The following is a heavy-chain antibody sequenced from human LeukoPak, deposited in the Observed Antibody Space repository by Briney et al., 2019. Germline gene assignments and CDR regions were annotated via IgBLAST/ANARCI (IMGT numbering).Heavy chain of an antibody. CDR3: ARRVRGVNDAFDI. V-gene: IGHV4-59*12. Sequence: PSETLSLTCTVSGGSISSYYWSWIRQPPGKGLEWIGYIHYSGSTNYNPSLKSRVTISVDTSKNQFSLKVTSVTAADTAVYYCARRVRGVNDAFDIWDQGTMVTVSS. J-gene: IGHJ3*02. CDR1: GGSISSYY. D-gene: IGHD3-10*01. CDR2: IHYSGST.